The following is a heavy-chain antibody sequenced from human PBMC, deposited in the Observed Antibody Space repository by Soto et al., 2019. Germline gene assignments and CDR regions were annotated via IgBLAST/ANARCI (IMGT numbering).Heavy chain of an antibody. Sequence: PGGSLRLSCAASGFTFSSYAMSWVRQAPGKGLEWVSAISGSGGSTYYADSVKGRFTISRDNSKNTLYLQMNSLRAEDTAVYYCAKGNRYSSGWAYYYYGMDVWGQGTTVTVSS. D-gene: IGHD6-19*01. CDR2: ISGSGGST. CDR3: AKGNRYSSGWAYYYYGMDV. V-gene: IGHV3-23*01. CDR1: GFTFSSYA. J-gene: IGHJ6*02.